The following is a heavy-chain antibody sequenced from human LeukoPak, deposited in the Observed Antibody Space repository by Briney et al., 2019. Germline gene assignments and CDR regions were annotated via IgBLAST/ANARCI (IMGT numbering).Heavy chain of an antibody. CDR3: ARDFGVVGVTSDY. V-gene: IGHV4-59*01. CDR2: IYYSGST. CDR1: GGSISSYY. J-gene: IGHJ4*02. D-gene: IGHD1-26*01. Sequence: SETLSLTCTVSGGSISSYYWSWIRQPPGKGLEWIGYIYYSGSTNYNPSLKSRVTISVDTSKNQFSLKLSSVTAADTAVYYCARDFGVVGVTSDYWGQGTLVTVSS.